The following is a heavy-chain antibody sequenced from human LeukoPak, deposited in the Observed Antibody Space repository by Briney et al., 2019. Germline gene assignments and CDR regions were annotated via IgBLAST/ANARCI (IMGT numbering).Heavy chain of an antibody. CDR1: GFTFSNCA. D-gene: IGHD5-18*01. V-gene: IGHV3-23*01. Sequence: AGGSLRLSCAASGFTFSNCAMSWVRQAPGKGLEWVSAISDGGDITYYADSVEGRFTISRDNSKNTLYLQMNSLRVEDTAVYYCAKDPHTGYSFAYWGQGTLVTVSS. J-gene: IGHJ4*02. CDR2: ISDGGDIT. CDR3: AKDPHTGYSFAY.